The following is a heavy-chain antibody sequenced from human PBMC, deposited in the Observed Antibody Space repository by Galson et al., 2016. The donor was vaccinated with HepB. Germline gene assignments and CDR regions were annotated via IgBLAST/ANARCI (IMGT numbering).Heavy chain of an antibody. CDR3: ARGARYSSSWYAAGRAFDI. V-gene: IGHV3-11*01. D-gene: IGHD6-13*01. Sequence: SLRLSCAASGFIFSDYYMNWIRQAPGKGLEWVSYTPGSGSYEYYADSVRGRFAISRDNARNAVFLQMNSLRAEDTALYYCARGARYSSSWYAAGRAFDIWGQGTVVTVSS. CDR2: TPGSGSYE. CDR1: GFIFSDYY. J-gene: IGHJ3*02.